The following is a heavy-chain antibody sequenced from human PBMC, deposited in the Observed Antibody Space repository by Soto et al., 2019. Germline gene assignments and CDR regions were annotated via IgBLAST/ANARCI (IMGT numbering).Heavy chain of an antibody. V-gene: IGHV4-31*03. CDR1: GGSISSGGYY. J-gene: IGHJ3*02. D-gene: IGHD6-19*01. CDR2: IYYSGST. CDR3: ARDLRAKSIAVADSKGGDGAFDI. Sequence: SETLSLTCTVSGGSISSGGYYWSWIRQHPGKGLEWIGYIYYSGSTYYNPSLKSRVTISVDTSKNQFSLKLSSVTAADTAVYYCARDLRAKSIAVADSKGGDGAFDIWGQGTMVTVSS.